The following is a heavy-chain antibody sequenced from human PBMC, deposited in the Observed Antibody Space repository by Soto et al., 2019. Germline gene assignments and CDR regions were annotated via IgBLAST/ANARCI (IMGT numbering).Heavy chain of an antibody. Sequence: SETRSITCTIAGGSISMYYSIWVRQPPGKGLEWIGYIYYSGSTNYNPSLKSRVTISVDTSKNQFSLKLSSVTAADTAVYYCASAVPGDAFDIWGQGTMVTVSS. V-gene: IGHV4-59*01. J-gene: IGHJ3*02. D-gene: IGHD2-2*01. CDR3: ASAVPGDAFDI. CDR2: IYYSGST. CDR1: GGSISMYY.